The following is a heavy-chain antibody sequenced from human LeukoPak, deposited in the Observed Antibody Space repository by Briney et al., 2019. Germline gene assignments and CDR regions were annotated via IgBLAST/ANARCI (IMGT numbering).Heavy chain of an antibody. CDR1: GFTFSSYG. CDR3: AKAQGVVVPAAMRSYYYYGMDV. J-gene: IGHJ6*02. V-gene: IGHV3-30*18. D-gene: IGHD2-2*01. CDR2: ISYDGSNK. Sequence: GRSLRLSCAASGFTFSSYGMHWVRQAPGKGLEWVAVISYDGSNKYYADSVRGRFTISRDNSKNTLYLQMNSLRAEDTAVYYCAKAQGVVVPAAMRSYYYYGMDVWGQGTTVTVSS.